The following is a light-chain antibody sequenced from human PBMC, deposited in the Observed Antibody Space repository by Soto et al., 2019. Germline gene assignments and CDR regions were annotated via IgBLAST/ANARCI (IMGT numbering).Light chain of an antibody. CDR1: SSNIGAGYD. Sequence: QAVVTQPPSVSGAPGQRVTISCTGGSSNIGAGYDVHWYQQLPGTAPKLLIYGNTHRHSGVPDRFSASKSGTSASLAITGLQAEDEADYHCQSYDSSLTAVVFGGGTKVTVL. V-gene: IGLV1-40*01. CDR3: QSYDSSLTAVV. J-gene: IGLJ2*01. CDR2: GNT.